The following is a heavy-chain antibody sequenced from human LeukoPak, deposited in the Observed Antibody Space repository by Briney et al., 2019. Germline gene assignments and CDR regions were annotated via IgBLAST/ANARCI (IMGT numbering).Heavy chain of an antibody. CDR2: INPSAGST. Sequence: ASVEVSCKASGYTFTSYYIHWVRQAPGQGLEWMGIINPSAGSTSYAQKFQGRVTMTTDMSTSTVYMELSSLRSEDTAVYYCARVAFFDSGIDYWGQGTLVIVSS. CDR3: ARVAFFDSGIDY. J-gene: IGHJ4*02. D-gene: IGHD1-14*01. CDR1: GYTFTSYY. V-gene: IGHV1-46*01.